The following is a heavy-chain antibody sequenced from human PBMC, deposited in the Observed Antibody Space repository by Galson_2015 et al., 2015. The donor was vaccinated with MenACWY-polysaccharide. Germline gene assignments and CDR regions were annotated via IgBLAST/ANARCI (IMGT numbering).Heavy chain of an antibody. CDR3: ARERAPVPYSSSYYAC. J-gene: IGHJ4*02. CDR2: IKQDGSEK. Sequence: SLRLSCAASGFTFSTYWMSWVRQAPGKGLEWVANIKQDGSEKYHVDSVKGRFTISRDNAKNSVYLQMNSLRAEDTAVYYCARERAPVPYSSSYYACWGQGTLVTVSS. CDR1: GFTFSTYW. D-gene: IGHD6-13*01. V-gene: IGHV3-7*01.